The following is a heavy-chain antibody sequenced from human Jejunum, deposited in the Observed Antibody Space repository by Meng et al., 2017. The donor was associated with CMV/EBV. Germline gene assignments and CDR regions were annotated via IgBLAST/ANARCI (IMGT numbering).Heavy chain of an antibody. J-gene: IGHJ5*02. V-gene: IGHV3-21*01. CDR2: ISGSSTYI. D-gene: IGHD4-17*01. Sequence: SGFTFTSYSVTWVRQDAGKGLEWLAYISGSSTYIYHEGSVKGRFTISRDNAKNSVYLQMNRLRAEDTAVYYCARAIDYGDPNWFDPWGQGTLVTVSS. CDR3: ARAIDYGDPNWFDP. CDR1: GFTFTSYS.